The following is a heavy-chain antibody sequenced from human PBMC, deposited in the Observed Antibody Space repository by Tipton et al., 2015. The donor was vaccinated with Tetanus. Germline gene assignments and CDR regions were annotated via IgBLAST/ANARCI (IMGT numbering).Heavy chain of an antibody. CDR3: ARNSAQYYSDHSLPY. D-gene: IGHD3-22*01. J-gene: IGHJ4*02. CDR1: GGSISTYY. V-gene: IGHV4-59*01. CDR2: ISYSGSA. Sequence: TLSLTCTLSGGSISTYYWNWIRQSPGKGLEWIGYISYSGSAKYNPSLKSRVTISVDTSKSQFSLKMTSVTAVDTAVYYCARNSAQYYSDHSLPYWGQGTLVTVSS.